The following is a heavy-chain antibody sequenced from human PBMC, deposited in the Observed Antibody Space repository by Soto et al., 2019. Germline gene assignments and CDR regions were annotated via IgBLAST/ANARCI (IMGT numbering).Heavy chain of an antibody. V-gene: IGHV1-3*05. Sequence: QVQLVQSGAEEKKPGASVKVSCKASGYTFTSYAMHWVRQAPGQRLEWMGWINAGNGNTKYSQKFQGRVTLTRDTSASTDYMELSSLRSEDTAVYYCARDPGYYGMDVWGKGTTVTVSS. J-gene: IGHJ6*04. CDR2: INAGNGNT. CDR1: GYTFTSYA. CDR3: ARDPGYYGMDV.